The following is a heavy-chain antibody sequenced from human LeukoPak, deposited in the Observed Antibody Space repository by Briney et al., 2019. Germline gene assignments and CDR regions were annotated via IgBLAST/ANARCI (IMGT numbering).Heavy chain of an antibody. Sequence: SETLSLTCAVSGYSISSGYYWGWIRQPPGKGLEWIGSIYHRGSTYYNPSLKSRVTISVDTSKNRFSLKLSSVTAADTAMYYCARVGYYDSSGYYYVGSEYYFDYWGQGTLVTVSS. V-gene: IGHV4-38-2*01. J-gene: IGHJ4*02. CDR2: IYHRGST. D-gene: IGHD3-22*01. CDR3: ARVGYYDSSGYYYVGSEYYFDY. CDR1: GYSISSGYY.